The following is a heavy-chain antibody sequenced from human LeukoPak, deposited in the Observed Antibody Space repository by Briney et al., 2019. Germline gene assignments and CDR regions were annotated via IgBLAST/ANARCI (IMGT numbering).Heavy chain of an antibody. Sequence: ASVKVSCKASGYTFTGYYMHWVRQAPGQGLEWMGWINPNSGGTNYAQKFQGRVTMTRDMSISTAYMELSRLRSDDTAVYYCARVRYNWNDVDAFDIWGQGTMVTVSS. CDR1: GYTFTGYY. CDR3: ARVRYNWNDVDAFDI. D-gene: IGHD1-20*01. J-gene: IGHJ3*02. CDR2: INPNSGGT. V-gene: IGHV1-2*02.